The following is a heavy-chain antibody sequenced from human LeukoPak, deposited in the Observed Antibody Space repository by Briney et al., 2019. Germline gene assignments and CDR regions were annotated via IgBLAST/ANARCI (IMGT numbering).Heavy chain of an antibody. Sequence: GGSLRLSCAASGFTFSDYCMSWIRQAPGKGLEWVTYISSSGSTIYYADSVKGRFTISRDDAKNSLYLQMNSLRAEDTAVYYCARTGRWQLVAFDYWGQGTLVTVSS. D-gene: IGHD6-6*01. CDR2: ISSSGSTI. CDR1: GFTFSDYC. CDR3: ARTGRWQLVAFDY. V-gene: IGHV3-11*04. J-gene: IGHJ4*02.